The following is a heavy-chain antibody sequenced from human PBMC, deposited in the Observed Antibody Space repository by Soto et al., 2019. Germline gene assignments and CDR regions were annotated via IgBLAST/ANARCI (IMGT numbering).Heavy chain of an antibody. J-gene: IGHJ4*02. D-gene: IGHD1-26*01. V-gene: IGHV3-30*03. CDR1: GFAFSTYG. Sequence: QVKLVESVGGVVQPGRSLRLSCAASGFAFSTYGMHWVRQAPGKGLEWVAVTTSDGARINYADSVKGRFTISRDKSRTTLYLQMNSLRIDDTAVYYCARKNPGREWELPDYWGQGTLVTVSS. CDR2: TTSDGARI. CDR3: ARKNPGREWELPDY.